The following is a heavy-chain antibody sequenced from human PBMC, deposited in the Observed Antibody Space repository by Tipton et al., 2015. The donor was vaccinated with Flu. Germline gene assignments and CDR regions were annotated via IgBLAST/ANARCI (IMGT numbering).Heavy chain of an antibody. D-gene: IGHD2-15*01. V-gene: IGHV4-59*01. CDR1: GYSISSDY. J-gene: IGHJ5*02. CDR3: ARVGYCSGGSCYEYR. Sequence: LRLSCAVSGYSISSDYWSWIRQPPGKGLEWIGYNSYSGNTNYNPSLKSRVTISLDTSKNQFSLKLTSVTAADTAVYYCARVGYCSGGSCYEYRWGRGTLVTVSS. CDR2: NSYSGNT.